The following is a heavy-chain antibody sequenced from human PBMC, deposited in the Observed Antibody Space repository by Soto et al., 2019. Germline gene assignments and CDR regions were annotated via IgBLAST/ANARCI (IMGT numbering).Heavy chain of an antibody. Sequence: SETLSLTCTVSGGSISSYYWSWIRQPPGKGLEWIGYIYYSGSTNYNPSLKSRVTISVDTSKNKFSLKLSCVTAADTAVYYCARGLFGVGATRGAYYYYYGMDVWGQGTTVTVSS. CDR2: IYYSGST. D-gene: IGHD1-26*01. V-gene: IGHV4-59*01. J-gene: IGHJ6*02. CDR3: ARGLFGVGATRGAYYYYYGMDV. CDR1: GGSISSYY.